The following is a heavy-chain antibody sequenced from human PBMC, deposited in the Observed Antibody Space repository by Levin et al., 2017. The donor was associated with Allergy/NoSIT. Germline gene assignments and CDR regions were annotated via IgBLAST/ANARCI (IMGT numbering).Heavy chain of an antibody. J-gene: IGHJ4*02. CDR3: ARNSENYDYVWGSYRHIGFDY. V-gene: IGHV1-46*01. D-gene: IGHD3-16*02. CDR1: GYTFTSYY. CDR2: INPSGGST. Sequence: GESLKISCKASGYTFTSYYMHWVRQAPGQGLEWMGIINPSGGSTSYAQKFQGRVTMTRDTSTSTVYMELSSLRSEDTAVYYCARNSENYDYVWGSYRHIGFDYWGQGTLVTVSS.